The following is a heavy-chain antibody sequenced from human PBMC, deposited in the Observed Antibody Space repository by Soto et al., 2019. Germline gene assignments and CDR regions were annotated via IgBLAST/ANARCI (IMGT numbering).Heavy chain of an antibody. V-gene: IGHV3-23*01. CDR2: ISGSGRYT. CDR1: GFTFNSCL. D-gene: IGHD6-13*01. CDR3: AKDPPSERMQPDYGMDV. J-gene: IGHJ6*02. Sequence: GGSLRLSCAASGFTFNSCLMSWVRQAPGKGLEWVSLISGSGRYTDYADPVKGRFTISRDNSKNTLYLQMNSLRAEDTAVYYCAKDPPSERMQPDYGMDVWGQGTTVTVSS.